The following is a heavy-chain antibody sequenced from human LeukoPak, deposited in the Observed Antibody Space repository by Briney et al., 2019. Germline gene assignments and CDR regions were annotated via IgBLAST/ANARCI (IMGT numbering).Heavy chain of an antibody. D-gene: IGHD3-9*01. Sequence: PGGSLRLSCAASGFTFSGYAMSWVRQAPGKGLEWVSAISGSGGSTYYADSVKGRFTISRDNSKNTLYLQMNSLRAEDTAVYYCAKGPSYYDILTGSRQFDYWGQGTLVTVSS. V-gene: IGHV3-23*01. J-gene: IGHJ4*02. CDR2: ISGSGGST. CDR3: AKGPSYYDILTGSRQFDY. CDR1: GFTFSGYA.